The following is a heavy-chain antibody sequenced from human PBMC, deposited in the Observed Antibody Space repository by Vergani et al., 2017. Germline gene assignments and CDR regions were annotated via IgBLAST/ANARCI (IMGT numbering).Heavy chain of an antibody. J-gene: IGHJ4*02. CDR3: ARSKRYCSSTSCQPFDY. CDR2: IYYSGST. CDR1: GGSISSSSYY. V-gene: IGHV4-39*01. D-gene: IGHD2-2*01. Sequence: QLQLQESGPGLVKPSETLSLTCTVSGGSISSSSYYWGWIRQPPGKGLEWIGSIYYSGSTYYNPSLKSRVTISVDTSKNQFSLKLSSVTAADTAVYYCARSKRYCSSTSCQPFDYWGQGTRVTVSS.